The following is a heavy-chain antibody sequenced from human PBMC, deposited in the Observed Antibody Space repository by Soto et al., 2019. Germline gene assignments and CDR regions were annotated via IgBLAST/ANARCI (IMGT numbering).Heavy chain of an antibody. J-gene: IGHJ6*02. Sequence: QVQLQESGPGLVKSSQTLSLTCTVSGGSISSGDYFWSWIRQHPGKGLEWIGYIYYTGSTYYNPSLKGRVTVSVDTSKNQFSLKLSSVTAADTAVYYCARGALERSGYPDYHDYYGMDVWGQGTTVTVSS. D-gene: IGHD3-3*01. CDR2: IYYTGST. V-gene: IGHV4-31*03. CDR1: GGSISSGDYF. CDR3: ARGALERSGYPDYHDYYGMDV.